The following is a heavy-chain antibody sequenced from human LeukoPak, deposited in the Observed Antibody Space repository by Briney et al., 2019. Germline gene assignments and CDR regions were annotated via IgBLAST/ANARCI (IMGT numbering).Heavy chain of an antibody. D-gene: IGHD2-15*01. Sequence: GGSLRLSCAASGFTFSSYAMSWVRQAPGKGLEWVSGISGSGSSTYYADSVKGRFTISRDSSKSTLYLQMNSLRAEDTALYYCAKSHGLIVVVAATGSWGQETLVTVSS. J-gene: IGHJ5*02. V-gene: IGHV3-23*01. CDR3: AKSHGLIVVVAATGS. CDR1: GFTFSSYA. CDR2: ISGSGSST.